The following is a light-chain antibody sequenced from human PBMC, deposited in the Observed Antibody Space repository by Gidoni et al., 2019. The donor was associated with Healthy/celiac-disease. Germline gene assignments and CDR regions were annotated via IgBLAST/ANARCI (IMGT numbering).Light chain of an antibody. J-gene: IGKJ2*01. CDR1: QRISSY. V-gene: IGKV1-39*01. CDR3: QQSYSTPRST. Sequence: DIQMTQSPSSLSASVGDRVTITCRASQRISSYLTWYQQKTGKAPKLLIYAASSLQSGVPSRFSGSGSGTDFTLTISSLQPEDFATYYCQQSYSTPRSTFGQGTKLEIK. CDR2: AAS.